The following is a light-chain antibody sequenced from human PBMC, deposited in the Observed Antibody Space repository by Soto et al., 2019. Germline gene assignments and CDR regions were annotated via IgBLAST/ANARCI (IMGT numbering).Light chain of an antibody. CDR2: DVS. CDR3: SSYTSSSILVV. Sequence: QSALTQPASVSGSPGQSITISCTGTSSDVGGYNYVSWYQQHPGKAPKLIIYDVSNRPSGVSNRFSGSKSGNTASLTISGLQAEDEADYYCSSYTSSSILVVFGGGTKLTVL. CDR1: SSDVGGYNY. J-gene: IGLJ2*01. V-gene: IGLV2-14*01.